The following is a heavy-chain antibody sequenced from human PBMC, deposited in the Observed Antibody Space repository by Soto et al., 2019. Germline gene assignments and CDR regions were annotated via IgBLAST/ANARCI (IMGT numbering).Heavy chain of an antibody. V-gene: IGHV4-59*08. CDR2: IYYSGST. CDR1: GGSISSYY. J-gene: IGHJ6*03. D-gene: IGHD3-3*01. CDR3: ARHARTYYDFWSGYYYQTDAYYMDV. Sequence: PSETLSLTCTVSGGSISSYYWSWIRQPPGKGLEWIGYIYYSGSTNYNPSLKSRVTISVDTSKNQFSLKLSSVTAADTAVYYCARHARTYYDFWSGYYYQTDAYYMDVWGKGTTVTVS.